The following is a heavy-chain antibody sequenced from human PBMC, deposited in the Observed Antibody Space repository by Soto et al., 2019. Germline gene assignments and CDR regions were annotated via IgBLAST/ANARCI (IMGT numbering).Heavy chain of an antibody. CDR3: ARAIATKDFFDY. V-gene: IGHV4-31*03. CDR1: VGSISSGGYY. J-gene: IGHJ4*02. D-gene: IGHD6-13*01. CDR2: IYYSGTT. Sequence: PSETLSLTCTVSVGSISSGGYYWSWILQYPGKGLEWIGYIYYSGTTHYNPSLKSRLTMSVDTSSNHFSLKLSSVTAADTAVYYCARAIATKDFFDYWGQGILVTVSS.